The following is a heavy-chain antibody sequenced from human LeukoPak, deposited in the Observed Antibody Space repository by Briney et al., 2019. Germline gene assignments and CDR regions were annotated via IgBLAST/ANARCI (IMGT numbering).Heavy chain of an antibody. CDR2: INPSGGST. CDR3: ARGGDMATVPHLYYFEY. V-gene: IGHV1-46*01. Sequence: ASVKASCKASGYTFTSYYLHWVRQAPGQGLEWMGIINPSGGSTTYAQNFQGRVTMTRDTSTSTVYMELSSLRSEDTAVYYCARGGDMATVPHLYYFEYWGQGTLVTVSS. D-gene: IGHD5-24*01. CDR1: GYTFTSYY. J-gene: IGHJ4*02.